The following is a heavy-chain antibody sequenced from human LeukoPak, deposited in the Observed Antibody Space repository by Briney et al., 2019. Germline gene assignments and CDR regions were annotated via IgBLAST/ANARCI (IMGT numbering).Heavy chain of an antibody. Sequence: GGSLRLSCAASGFTFSSYEMNWVRQAPGKGLEWVSYISSSGSTIYYADSVKGRFTISRDNAKNSLYLQTNSLRAEDTAVYYCARDLYYDSPWGRGTLVTVSS. D-gene: IGHD3-22*01. V-gene: IGHV3-48*03. CDR3: ARDLYYDSP. CDR1: GFTFSSYE. J-gene: IGHJ2*01. CDR2: ISSSGSTI.